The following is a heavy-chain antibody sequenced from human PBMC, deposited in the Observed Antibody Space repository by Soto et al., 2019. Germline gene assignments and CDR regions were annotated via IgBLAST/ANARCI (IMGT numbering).Heavy chain of an antibody. D-gene: IGHD3-9*01. CDR1: GYTFTSYA. V-gene: IGHV1-3*01. CDR3: ARATYYDILTGPPRKYYFDY. J-gene: IGHJ4*02. Sequence: GASVKVSCKASGYTFTSYAMHWVRQAPGQRLEWMGWINAGNGNTKYSQKFQGRVTITADKSTSTAYMELSSLRSEDTAVYYCARATYYDILTGPPRKYYFDYWGQGTLVTVSS. CDR2: INAGNGNT.